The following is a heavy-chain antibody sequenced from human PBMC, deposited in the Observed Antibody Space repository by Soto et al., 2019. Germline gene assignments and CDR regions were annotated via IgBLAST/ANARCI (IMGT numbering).Heavy chain of an antibody. Sequence: EVQLLDSGGGLVQPGGSLRLSCAASGFTFSGYALTWVRQAPGKGLEWVSAISGGGDATFYADSVKGRFTISRDNSKNTLYLQMNPLRGEDTAVYYCARKVSGSTGRPDLWYFDLWGRGTLVTVSS. D-gene: IGHD3-10*01. CDR3: ARKVSGSTGRPDLWYFDL. CDR1: GFTFSGYA. V-gene: IGHV3-23*01. J-gene: IGHJ2*01. CDR2: ISGGGDAT.